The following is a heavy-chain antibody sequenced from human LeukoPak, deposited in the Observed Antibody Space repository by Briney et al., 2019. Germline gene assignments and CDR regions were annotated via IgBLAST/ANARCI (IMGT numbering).Heavy chain of an antibody. D-gene: IGHD2-8*01. CDR1: GYSFTNYW. CDR3: ARHGHCTNGVCYSNYYYYMDV. J-gene: IGHJ6*03. Sequence: GESLKISGKGSGYSFTNYWIGWGRQMPGKGLGWVGIIYPDDSDTRYSPCFEWQFIISVDKSISTAYLQWSSLKASDTAMYYCARHGHCTNGVCYSNYYYYMDVWGKGTTVTVSS. V-gene: IGHV5-51*01. CDR2: IYPDDSDT.